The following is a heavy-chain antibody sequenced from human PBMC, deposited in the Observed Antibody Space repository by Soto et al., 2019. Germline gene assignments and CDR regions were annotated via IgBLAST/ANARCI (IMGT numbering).Heavy chain of an antibody. J-gene: IGHJ4*02. CDR3: ARSTNDYGDRH. CDR1: GYTFTSYD. D-gene: IGHD4-17*01. CDR2: MNPNSGNT. V-gene: IGHV1-8*01. Sequence: QVQLVQSGAEVKKPGASVKVSCKASGYTFTSYDINWVRQATGQGLEWMGWMNPNSGNTGYAQKFQRXVTMTRNTSISTAYMELSSLRAEDTAVYYWARSTNDYGDRHWGQGTLVTVSS.